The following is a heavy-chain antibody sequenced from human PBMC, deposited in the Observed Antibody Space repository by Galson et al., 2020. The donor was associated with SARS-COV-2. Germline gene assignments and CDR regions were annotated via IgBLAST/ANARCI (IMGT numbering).Heavy chain of an antibody. Sequence: SGPTLVKPTQTLTLTCTFSGFSLSTSGMCVSWIRQPPGKALEWLALIDWDGDKYYSTSLKTRLTISKDTSKNQVVLTMTNMDPVDTATYYCAREKRDYDILTGYYKKDAFDIWGQGTRSPSLQ. D-gene: IGHD3-9*01. CDR1: GFSLSTSGMC. V-gene: IGHV2-70*01. CDR3: AREKRDYDILTGYYKKDAFDI. CDR2: IDWDGDK. J-gene: IGHJ3*02.